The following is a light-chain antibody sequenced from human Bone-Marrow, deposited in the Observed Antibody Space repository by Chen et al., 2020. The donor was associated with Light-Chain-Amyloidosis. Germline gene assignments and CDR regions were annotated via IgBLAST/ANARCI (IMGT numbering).Light chain of an antibody. CDR2: RDT. CDR3: QSADSSGTYEVI. Sequence: SERTQPPSVSVSPGQTASITSPEDDLPTKYAYWYQQKPGQAPVLVIHRDTERPSGISERFSSSSTGTTATLTISGVQAEDEADYHCQSADSSGTYEVIFGGGTKLTVL. V-gene: IGLV3-25*03. CDR1: DLPTKY. J-gene: IGLJ2*01.